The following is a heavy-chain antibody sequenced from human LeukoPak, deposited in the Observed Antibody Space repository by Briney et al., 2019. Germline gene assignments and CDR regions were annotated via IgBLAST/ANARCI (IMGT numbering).Heavy chain of an antibody. CDR2: IDWDDDK. V-gene: IGHV2-70*04. CDR1: GFSLRTTEMR. CDR3: ARSPKMMRRVSFDY. Sequence: SGPTLLQPTATLTLTCTFSGFSLRTTEMRGNWIRQPPVKALEWLPLIDWDDDKFYSTSLKTRLTISKDTSKTQLVLTMTNMDPVDTATYYCARSPKMMRRVSFDYWGQGTLVTVSS. J-gene: IGHJ4*02. D-gene: IGHD3-10*01.